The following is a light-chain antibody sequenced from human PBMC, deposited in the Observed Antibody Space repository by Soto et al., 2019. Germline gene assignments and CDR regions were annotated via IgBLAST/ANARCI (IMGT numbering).Light chain of an antibody. CDR3: QQRSNWPWT. V-gene: IGKV3-11*01. CDR2: DAS. CDR1: QNIGTN. Sequence: EIVMTQSPATLSVSPGERATLSCRASQNIGTNLAWFQQKPGQAPRLLIYDASNRATGIPARFSGSGSGTDFTLTISSLEPEDFAVYYCQQRSNWPWTFGQGTKVDI. J-gene: IGKJ1*01.